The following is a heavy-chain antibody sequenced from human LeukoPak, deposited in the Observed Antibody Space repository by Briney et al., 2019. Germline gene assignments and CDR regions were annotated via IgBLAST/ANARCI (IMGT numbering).Heavy chain of an antibody. J-gene: IGHJ6*04. CDR1: GYTFTTYD. CDR2: MNPNSGNT. Sequence: ASLKVSCKASGYTFTTYDINWVRQSTRQRLEWMGWMNPNSGNTGYAQKCQGRVTMTRNTSISTGYMELNSLRSEDTAVYYCARSLGRGGWSDVWGKGTTVTISS. CDR3: ARSLGRGGWSDV. V-gene: IGHV1-8*01. D-gene: IGHD6-19*01.